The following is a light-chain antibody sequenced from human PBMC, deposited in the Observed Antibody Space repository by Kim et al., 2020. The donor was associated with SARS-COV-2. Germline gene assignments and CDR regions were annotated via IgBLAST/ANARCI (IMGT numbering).Light chain of an antibody. J-gene: IGKJ1*01. CDR1: QGIRKY. CDR2: AAS. V-gene: IGKV1-27*01. CDR3: QKYNSAPPWT. Sequence: SVGDRVTISCRASQGIRKYLAWYQQKPGKVPKLLIYAASTLQSGVPSRFSGSGSGTDFTLTISSLQPEDVATYYWQKYNSAPPWTFGQGTKVEIK.